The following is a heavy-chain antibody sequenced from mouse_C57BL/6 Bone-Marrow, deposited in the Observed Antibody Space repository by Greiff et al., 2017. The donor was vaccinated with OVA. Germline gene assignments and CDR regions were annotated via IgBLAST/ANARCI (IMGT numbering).Heavy chain of an antibody. CDR1: GYTFTSYW. CDR3: TPFYGYDRYFDV. J-gene: IGHJ1*03. Sequence: DVKLQESGTVLARPGASVKMSCKTSGYTFTSYWMHWVKQRPGQGLEWIGAIYPGNSDTSYNQKFKGKAKLTAVTSASTAYMELSSLTNEDSAVYYCTPFYGYDRYFDVWGTGTTVTVSS. D-gene: IGHD2-9*01. CDR2: IYPGNSDT. V-gene: IGHV1-5*01.